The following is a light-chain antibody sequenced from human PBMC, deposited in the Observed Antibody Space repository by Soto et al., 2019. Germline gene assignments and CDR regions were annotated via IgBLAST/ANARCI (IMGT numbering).Light chain of an antibody. Sequence: EIVLTQSPGTLSLSPGERATPSCRASQSVSSTFLAWYQQKPGQAPRLLIYGASSMATGIPDRFSGSGSGTGFTLTISRLEPEDFAVYYCQQYDSSPYTFGQGTKLEIK. V-gene: IGKV3-20*01. J-gene: IGKJ2*01. CDR3: QQYDSSPYT. CDR1: QSVSSTF. CDR2: GAS.